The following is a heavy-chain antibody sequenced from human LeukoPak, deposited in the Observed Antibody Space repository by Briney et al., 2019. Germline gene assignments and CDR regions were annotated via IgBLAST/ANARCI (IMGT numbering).Heavy chain of an antibody. D-gene: IGHD5-12*01. CDR3: ARDDALGATGSFDY. CDR2: ISAYNGNT. CDR1: GYTFTGYY. Sequence: ASVKVSCKASGYTFTGYYMHWVRQAPGQGLEWMGWISAYNGNTNYAQKLQGRVTMTTDTSTSTAYMELRSLRSDDTAVYYCARDDALGATGSFDYWGQGTLVTVSS. V-gene: IGHV1-18*04. J-gene: IGHJ4*02.